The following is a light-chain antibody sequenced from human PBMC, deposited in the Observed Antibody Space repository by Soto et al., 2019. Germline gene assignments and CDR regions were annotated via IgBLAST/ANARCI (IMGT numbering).Light chain of an antibody. CDR2: GAS. J-gene: IGKJ1*01. CDR1: QSVSSN. CDR3: QQYNNWPPDRT. Sequence: EIVMTQSPATLSVSPGERATLSCRASQSVSSNLAWYQQKPSQAPRLLIYGASTRATGIPARFSGSGSGTEFPITISSLQSEDFAIYFCQQYNNWPPDRTFGQGTKVEIK. V-gene: IGKV3-15*01.